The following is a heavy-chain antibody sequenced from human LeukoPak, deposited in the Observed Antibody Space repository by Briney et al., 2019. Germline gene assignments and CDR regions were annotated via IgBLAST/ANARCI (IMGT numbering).Heavy chain of an antibody. CDR2: INPNSSGT. Sequence: ASVKVSCKASGYTFTGYYMHWVRQAPGQGLEWMGWINPNSSGTNYAQKFQGWVTMTRDTSISTAYMELSRLRSDDTAVYYCARDAEYSGSPDDHWYFDLWGRGTLVTVSS. V-gene: IGHV1-2*04. CDR3: ARDAEYSGSPDDHWYFDL. D-gene: IGHD1-26*01. CDR1: GYTFTGYY. J-gene: IGHJ2*01.